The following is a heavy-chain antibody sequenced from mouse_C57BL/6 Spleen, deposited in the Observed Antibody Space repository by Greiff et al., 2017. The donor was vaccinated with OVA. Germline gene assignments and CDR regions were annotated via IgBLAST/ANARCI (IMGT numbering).Heavy chain of an antibody. D-gene: IGHD2-5*01. CDR1: GYSFTGYY. CDR2: INPSTGGT. J-gene: IGHJ1*03. Sequence: VQLQQSGPELVKPGASVKISCKASGYSFTGYYMNWVKQSPEKSLEWIGEINPSTGGTTYNQKFKAKATLTVDKSSSTAYMQLKSLTSEDSAVYYCARRRSNYGYFDVWGTGTTVTVSS. V-gene: IGHV1-42*01. CDR3: ARRRSNYGYFDV.